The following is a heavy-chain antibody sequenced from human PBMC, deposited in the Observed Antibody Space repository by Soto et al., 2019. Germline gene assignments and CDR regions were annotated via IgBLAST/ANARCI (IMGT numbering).Heavy chain of an antibody. V-gene: IGHV4-30-2*01. D-gene: IGHD1-20*01. CDR2: IYHSGST. Sequence: QLQLQESGSGLVKSSQTLSLTCAVSGGSISSGGDSWSWIRQPPGKGLEWIGYIYHSGSTYYNPYLTSRVTISVDRSKNQFSLKLSSVTAADTAVYYCARVGITAQFDYWGQGTLVTVSS. J-gene: IGHJ4*02. CDR3: ARVGITAQFDY. CDR1: GGSISSGGDS.